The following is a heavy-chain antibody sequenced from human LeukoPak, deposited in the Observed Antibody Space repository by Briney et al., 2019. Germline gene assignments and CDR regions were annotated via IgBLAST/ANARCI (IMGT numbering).Heavy chain of an antibody. CDR3: AEDLGGQDY. CDR1: GFTLTSSA. CDR2: IVVGSGDT. Sequence: GASVKVSCKASGFTLTSSAVRWVRQARGQRPEWIGRIVVGSGDTNYAQNFHERVTITRDMSTSTAYMDMSSLTSEDTAVYFCAEDLGGQDYWGQGTLVTVSS. J-gene: IGHJ4*02. D-gene: IGHD4-23*01. V-gene: IGHV1-58*01.